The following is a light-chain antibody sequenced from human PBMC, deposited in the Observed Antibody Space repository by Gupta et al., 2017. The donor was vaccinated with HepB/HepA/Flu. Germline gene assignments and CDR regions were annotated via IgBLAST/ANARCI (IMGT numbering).Light chain of an antibody. V-gene: IGKV3-11*01. J-gene: IGKJ2*01. CDR3: QQLSNWPPYT. CDR2: DAS. CDR1: QSVSSY. Sequence: EIVLTQSPATLSLSPGERATLSCRASQSVSSYLAWYQQKPGQAPRLLIYDASNRATGFPARFSGSGYGTDFTLTISSREQEDFAVYYCQQLSNWPPYTFGQGTKLEIK.